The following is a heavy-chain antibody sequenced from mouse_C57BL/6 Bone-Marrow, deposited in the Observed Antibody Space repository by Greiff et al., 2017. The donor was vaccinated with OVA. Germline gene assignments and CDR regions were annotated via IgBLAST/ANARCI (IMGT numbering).Heavy chain of an antibody. CDR2: IDPETGGT. CDR3: TREGVNDYDDGQCYFDY. CDR1: GYTFTDYE. J-gene: IGHJ2*01. V-gene: IGHV1-15*01. D-gene: IGHD2-4*01. Sequence: QVQLKQSGAELVRPGASVTLSCKASGYTFTDYEMHWVKQTPVHGLEWIGAIDPETGGTAYNQKFKGKAILTADKSSSTAYMELRSLTSEDSAVYYCTREGVNDYDDGQCYFDYWGQGTTLTVSS.